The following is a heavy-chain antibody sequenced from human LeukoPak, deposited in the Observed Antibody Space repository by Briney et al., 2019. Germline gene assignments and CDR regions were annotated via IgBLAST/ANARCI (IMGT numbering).Heavy chain of an antibody. D-gene: IGHD4-17*01. CDR3: AVPLYGDWTSFDY. Sequence: ASVKVSCKASGYTFTSYYMHWVRQAPGQGLEWMGIINPSGGSTSYAQKFQGRVTITRDTSASTAYMELSSLRSEDTAVYYCAVPLYGDWTSFDYWGQGTLVTVSS. J-gene: IGHJ4*02. CDR1: GYTFTSYY. CDR2: INPSGGST. V-gene: IGHV1-46*01.